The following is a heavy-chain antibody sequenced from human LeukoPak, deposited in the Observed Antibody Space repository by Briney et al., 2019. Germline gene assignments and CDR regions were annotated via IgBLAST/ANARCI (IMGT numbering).Heavy chain of an antibody. Sequence: ASVKVSCKASGGTFSSYAISWVRQAPGQGLEWMGGIIPIFGTANYAQKFQGRVTMTRDTSTSTVYMELSSLRSEDTAVYYCARELKDGYKDWFDPWGQGTLVTVSS. J-gene: IGHJ5*02. CDR2: IIPIFGTA. D-gene: IGHD5-24*01. CDR3: ARELKDGYKDWFDP. CDR1: GGTFSSYA. V-gene: IGHV1-69*05.